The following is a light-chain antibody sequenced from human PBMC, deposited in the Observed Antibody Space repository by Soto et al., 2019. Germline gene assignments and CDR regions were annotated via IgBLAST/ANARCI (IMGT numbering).Light chain of an antibody. CDR3: CSYAGSYTLV. CDR1: SSDVGGYNY. Sequence: QSALTQPRSVSGSPGQSVTISCTGTSSDVGGYNYVSWYQQHPGKAPKLMIYDVSKRPSGVPDRFSGSKSGNTASLTISGLQAEDEADYYCCSYAGSYTLVFGGGIQLTVL. CDR2: DVS. V-gene: IGLV2-11*01. J-gene: IGLJ2*01.